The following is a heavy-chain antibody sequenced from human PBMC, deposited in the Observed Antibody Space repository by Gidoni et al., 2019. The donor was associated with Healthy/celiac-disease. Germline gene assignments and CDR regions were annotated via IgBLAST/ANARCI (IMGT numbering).Heavy chain of an antibody. CDR1: GFTFSSYS. J-gene: IGHJ4*02. Sequence: DVQLVESGGGLVKPGRSLRLSCAASGFTFSSYSMNWVRQAPGKWLEWVSSISSSSSYIYYADSVKGRFTISRDNAKNSLYLQMNSLRAEDTAVYYCARDRSDSSGYHTIPLGYWGQGTLVTVSS. CDR3: ARDRSDSSGYHTIPLGY. CDR2: ISSSSSYI. D-gene: IGHD3-22*01. V-gene: IGHV3-21*01.